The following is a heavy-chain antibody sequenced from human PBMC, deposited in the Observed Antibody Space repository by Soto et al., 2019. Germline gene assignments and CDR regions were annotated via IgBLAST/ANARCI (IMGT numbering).Heavy chain of an antibody. V-gene: IGHV4-31*03. CDR1: GGSISSGGYY. CDR2: IYYSGST. CDR3: ARKKGYSYGPHYFDY. J-gene: IGHJ4*02. Sequence: QVQLQESGPGLVKPSQTLSLTCTVSGGSISSGGYYWSWIRQHPGKGLEWIGNIYYSGSTFYNPSLKSRVTISVDTSKNQFSLKLSSVTVADTAVYYCARKKGYSYGPHYFDYWGQGTLVTVSS. D-gene: IGHD5-18*01.